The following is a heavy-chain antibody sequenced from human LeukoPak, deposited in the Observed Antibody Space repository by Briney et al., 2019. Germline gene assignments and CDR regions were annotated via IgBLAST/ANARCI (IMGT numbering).Heavy chain of an antibody. CDR1: GFTFGYHA. CDR3: TRDIVSIRQPYYFDY. V-gene: IGHV3-49*04. Sequence: PGGSLRLSWTASGFTFGYHAINWVRQAPGRGLEWVGFIRSQAYSGTTEYATSVKDRFTISRDDSKSIAYLQMNSLKTEDTAVYYCTRDIVSIRQPYYFDYWGQGALVTVSS. CDR2: IRSQAYSGTT. D-gene: IGHD2/OR15-2a*01. J-gene: IGHJ4*02.